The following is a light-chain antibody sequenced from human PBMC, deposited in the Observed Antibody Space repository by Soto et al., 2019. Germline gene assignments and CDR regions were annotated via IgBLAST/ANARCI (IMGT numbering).Light chain of an antibody. V-gene: IGKV1-17*01. CDR2: AAS. CDR3: QQYTNTNNPWM. CDR1: HDIRDH. Sequence: IQMTQSPSSLSASVGDRVTLTCQASHDIRDHLNWYQQKPGKAPELLIYAASTLQSGVPSRFSGSGSGTEFTLIISGLQPDDSATYYCQQYTNTNNPWMFGQGTKVDIK. J-gene: IGKJ1*01.